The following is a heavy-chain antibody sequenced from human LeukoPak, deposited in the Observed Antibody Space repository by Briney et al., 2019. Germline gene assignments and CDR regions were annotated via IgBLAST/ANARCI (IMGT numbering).Heavy chain of an antibody. V-gene: IGHV4-59*01. CDR3: ARATYYYGSGSYSTIFDY. D-gene: IGHD3-10*01. J-gene: IGHJ4*02. CDR1: GGSISSYY. CDR2: IYYSGST. Sequence: SETLSLTCTVSGGSISSYYWSWIRQPPGKGLEWIGYIYYSGSTNYNPSLKSRVTISVDTSKNQFSLKLSSATAADTAVYYCARATYYYGSGSYSTIFDYWGQGTLVTVSS.